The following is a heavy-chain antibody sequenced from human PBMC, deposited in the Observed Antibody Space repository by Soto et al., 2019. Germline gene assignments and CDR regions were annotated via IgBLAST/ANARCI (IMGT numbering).Heavy chain of an antibody. V-gene: IGHV1-8*01. CDR1: GYTFTSYD. CDR3: ARGLSGYCSGGSCHPYYYYYMDV. J-gene: IGHJ6*03. CDR2: MNPNSGNT. Sequence: EASVKVSCKASGYTFTSYDINWVRQATGQGLEWMGWMNPNSGNTGYAQKFQGRVTMTRNTSISTAYMELSSLRSEDTAVYYCARGLSGYCSGGSCHPYYYYYMDVWGKGTTVTVSS. D-gene: IGHD2-15*01.